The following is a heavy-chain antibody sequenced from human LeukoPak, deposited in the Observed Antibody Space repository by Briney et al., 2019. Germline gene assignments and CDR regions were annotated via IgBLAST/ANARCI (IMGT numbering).Heavy chain of an antibody. Sequence: ASVKVSCKASGYTFTSYYMHWVRQAPGQGLEWMGIINPRGGSTRYAQKFQGRVTMTSDISTSTVYMELSSLRSEDAAVYYCAGGYSGYIDYWGQGTLVTVSS. D-gene: IGHD5-12*01. CDR1: GYTFTSYY. J-gene: IGHJ4*02. CDR2: INPRGGST. CDR3: AGGYSGYIDY. V-gene: IGHV1-46*01.